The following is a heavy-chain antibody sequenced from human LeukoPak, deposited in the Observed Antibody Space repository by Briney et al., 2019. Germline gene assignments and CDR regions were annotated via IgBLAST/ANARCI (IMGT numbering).Heavy chain of an antibody. D-gene: IGHD6-13*01. CDR1: GGSFSGYY. Sequence: SETLSLTCAVYGGSFSGYYWNWIRQPPGKGLEWIGEINHSGSANYNPSLKSRVTISVDTSKNQFSLKLSSVTAADTAVYYCARVIAAAVDYWGQGTLVTVSS. V-gene: IGHV4-34*01. CDR3: ARVIAAAVDY. CDR2: INHSGSA. J-gene: IGHJ4*02.